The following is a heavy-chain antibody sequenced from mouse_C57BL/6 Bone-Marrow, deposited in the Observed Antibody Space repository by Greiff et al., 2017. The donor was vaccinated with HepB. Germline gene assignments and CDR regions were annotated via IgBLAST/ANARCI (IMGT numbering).Heavy chain of an antibody. CDR3: AAHYYGSRRYAMDY. J-gene: IGHJ4*01. CDR2: INYDGSST. D-gene: IGHD1-1*01. CDR1: GFTFSDYY. Sequence: EVQVVESEGGLVQPGSSMKLSCTASGFTFSDYYMAWVRQVPEKGLEWVANINYDGSSTYYLDSLKSRFIISRDNAKNILYLQMSSLKSEDTATYYCAAHYYGSRRYAMDYWGQGTSVTVSS. V-gene: IGHV5-16*01.